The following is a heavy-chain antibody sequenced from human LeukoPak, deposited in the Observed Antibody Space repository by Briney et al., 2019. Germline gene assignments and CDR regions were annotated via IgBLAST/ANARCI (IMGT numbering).Heavy chain of an antibody. CDR1: GFIVSSNY. J-gene: IGHJ4*02. CDR2: IYSGGHT. D-gene: IGHD5-12*01. V-gene: IGHV3-66*01. Sequence: GGSLRLSCAASGFIVSSNYMSWVHQAPGKGLECVSVIYSGGHTYYADSVKGRFTISRDNSKNTLYLQMNSLRVEDTAVYYCAVATIYYFDYWGQGTLVTVPS. CDR3: AVATIYYFDY.